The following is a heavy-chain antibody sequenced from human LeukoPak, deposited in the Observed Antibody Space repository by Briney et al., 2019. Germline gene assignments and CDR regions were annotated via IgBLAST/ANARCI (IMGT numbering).Heavy chain of an antibody. CDR2: INHSGST. J-gene: IGHJ6*02. V-gene: IGHV4-34*01. CDR1: GGSFSGYY. CDR3: ARYHSSPYYYYYGMDV. Sequence: SETLSLTCAAYGGSFSGYYWSWIRQPPGKGLEWIGEINHSGSTNYNPSLKSRVTISVDTSKNQFSLKLSSVTAADTAVYYCARYHSSPYYYYYGMDVWGQGTTVTVSS. D-gene: IGHD6-13*01.